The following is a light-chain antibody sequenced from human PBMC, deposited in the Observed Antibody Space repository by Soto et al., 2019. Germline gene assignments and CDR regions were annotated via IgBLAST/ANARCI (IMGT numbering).Light chain of an antibody. V-gene: IGKV4-1*01. CDR2: WAS. Sequence: DIVMTQSPDSLAVSLGERATINCKSSQSVIYTANNKNCLAWYQQKPGQPPKVLIYWASTRESGVPDRFSDSGSGTDFTLTISSLQAEGVAVYYCQQYLGIPRTFXQGTKLDIK. J-gene: IGKJ1*01. CDR1: QSVIYTANNKNC. CDR3: QQYLGIPRT.